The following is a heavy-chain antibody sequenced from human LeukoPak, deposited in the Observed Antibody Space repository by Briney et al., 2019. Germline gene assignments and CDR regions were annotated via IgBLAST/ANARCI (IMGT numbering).Heavy chain of an antibody. CDR3: ARDWPNRLTAGGIWFDP. V-gene: IGHV3-33*01. CDR1: GFIFTENG. CDR2: IWYVGSDK. J-gene: IGHJ5*02. D-gene: IGHD6-13*01. Sequence: GGSLRLSCAASGFIFTENGMHWVRQAPGRGLEWVAVIWYVGSDKYYAHSVKGGFTISRDNSKDTVYLQMNSLRVEDTAVYFCARDWPNRLTAGGIWFDPWGPGTLVTVSA.